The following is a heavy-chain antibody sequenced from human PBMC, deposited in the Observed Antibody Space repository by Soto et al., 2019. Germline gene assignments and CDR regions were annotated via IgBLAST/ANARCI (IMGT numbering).Heavy chain of an antibody. CDR1: GFTFSSYG. Sequence: GGSLRLSCAASGFTFSSYGMHWVRQAPGKGLEWVAVISYDGSNKYYADSVKGRFTISRDNSKNTLYLQMNSLRAEDTAVYYCAKDYHRGSPSYYFDYWGQGTLVTVSS. CDR2: ISYDGSNK. CDR3: AKDYHRGSPSYYFDY. J-gene: IGHJ4*02. V-gene: IGHV3-30*18. D-gene: IGHD3-16*01.